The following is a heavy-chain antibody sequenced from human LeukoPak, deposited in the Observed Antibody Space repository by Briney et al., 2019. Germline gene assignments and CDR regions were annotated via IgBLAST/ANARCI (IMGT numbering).Heavy chain of an antibody. CDR3: ARTPRGAIAAANTFDY. V-gene: IGHV4-31*03. CDR1: GGSISSGGYY. Sequence: PSETLSLTCTVSGGSISSGGYYWSWIRQHPGKGLEWIGYIYYSGSTYYNPSLKSRVTISVDTSKNQFSLKLSSVTAADTAVYYCARTPRGAIAAANTFDYWGQGTLVTVSS. J-gene: IGHJ4*02. D-gene: IGHD6-13*01. CDR2: IYYSGST.